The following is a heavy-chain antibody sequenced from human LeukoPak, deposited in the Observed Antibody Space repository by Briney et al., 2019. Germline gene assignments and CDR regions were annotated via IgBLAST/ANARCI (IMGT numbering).Heavy chain of an antibody. CDR3: ARHSGSGSLSRPFDP. Sequence: SETLSLTCSVSGGSVTSGGFYWGWLRQPPGKGPEWIATIYDTGSTYYNPSLNSRVTVSIDTSKDQFSLRLTSWTAPDTGVYHCARHSGSGSLSRPFDPWGQGTLVTVSS. V-gene: IGHV4-39*01. CDR1: GGSVTSGGFY. J-gene: IGHJ5*02. CDR2: IYDTGST. D-gene: IGHD3-10*01.